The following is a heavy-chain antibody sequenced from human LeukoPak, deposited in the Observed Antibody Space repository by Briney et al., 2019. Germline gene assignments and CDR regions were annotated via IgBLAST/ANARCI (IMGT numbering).Heavy chain of an antibody. J-gene: IGHJ4*02. CDR2: ISGSGVST. V-gene: IGHV3-23*01. D-gene: IGHD3/OR15-3a*01. CDR3: ARGRIGPDY. CDR1: GFTFSSYA. Sequence: GGSLRLSCAASGFTFSSYAMSWVRQAPGKGLEWVSGISGSGVSTYYADSVKGRFTISRDNSKNTLHMQMNSLRAEDTAVYHCARGRIGPDYWGQGTLLTVSS.